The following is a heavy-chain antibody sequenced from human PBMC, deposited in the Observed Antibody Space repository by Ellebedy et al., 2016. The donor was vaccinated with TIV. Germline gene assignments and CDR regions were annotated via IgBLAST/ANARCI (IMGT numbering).Heavy chain of an antibody. CDR1: GFTFSSYA. V-gene: IGHV3-21*01. CDR3: ARDHVGAGRPAAFDY. J-gene: IGHJ4*02. Sequence: GESLKISCAASGFTFSSYAMSWVRQAPGKGLEWVSSISSSSSYIYYADSVKGRFTISRDNAKNSLYLQMNSLRAEDTAVYYCARDHVGAGRPAAFDYWGQGTLVTVSS. D-gene: IGHD6-6*01. CDR2: ISSSSSYI.